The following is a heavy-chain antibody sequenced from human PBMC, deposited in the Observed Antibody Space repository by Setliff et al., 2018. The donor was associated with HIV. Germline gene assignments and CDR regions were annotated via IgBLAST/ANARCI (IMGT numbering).Heavy chain of an antibody. J-gene: IGHJ4*02. CDR1: GVSINTYY. D-gene: IGHD4-17*01. Sequence: PSETLSLTCSVSGVSINTYYWNWVRQSGTGLEWIGSIYQSGTTYYNPALKSRVTISVDTSKNQFSLRLTSVTAADTAVYFCARVETTVTSRLDYWGQGTLVTVSS. V-gene: IGHV4-38-2*02. CDR2: IYQSGTT. CDR3: ARVETTVTSRLDY.